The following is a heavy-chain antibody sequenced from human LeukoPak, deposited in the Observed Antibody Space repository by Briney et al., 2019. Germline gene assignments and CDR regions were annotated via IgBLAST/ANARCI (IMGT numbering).Heavy chain of an antibody. J-gene: IGHJ6*02. CDR3: ARDMGDYYYYGMDV. CDR2: ISYDGSNK. D-gene: IGHD3-10*01. V-gene: IGHV3-30-3*01. CDR1: GFTFSSYA. Sequence: GRSLRLSCAASGFTFSSYAMHWVRQAPGKGLEWVAVISYDGSNKYYADSVKGRFTISRDNSKNTLHLQMNSLRAEDTAVYYCARDMGDYYYYGMDVWGQGTTVTVSS.